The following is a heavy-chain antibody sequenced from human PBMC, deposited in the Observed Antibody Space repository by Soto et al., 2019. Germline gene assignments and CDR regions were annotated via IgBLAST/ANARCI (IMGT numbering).Heavy chain of an antibody. J-gene: IGHJ4*02. CDR1: GFTFSSYG. D-gene: IGHD6-19*01. V-gene: IGHV3-33*01. Sequence: QVQLVESGGGVVQPGRSLRLSCAASGFTFSSYGMHWVRQAPGKGLEWVAVIWYDGSNKYYADSVKGRFTISRDNSKNPLYLQMNSLRAEDTAVYYCASTVAGYFDYWGQGTLVTVSS. CDR3: ASTVAGYFDY. CDR2: IWYDGSNK.